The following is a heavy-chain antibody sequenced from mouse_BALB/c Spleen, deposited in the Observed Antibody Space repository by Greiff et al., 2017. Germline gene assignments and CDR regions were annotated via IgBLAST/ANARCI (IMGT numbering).Heavy chain of an antibody. CDR1: GDSITSGY. CDR3: ARFITTAGGFAY. D-gene: IGHD1-2*01. J-gene: IGHJ3*01. Sequence: EVKVEESGPSLVKPSQTLSLTCSVTGDSITSGYRNWIRKFLGNKLEYMGYISYSGSTYYNPSLKSRISITRDTSKNQYYLQLNSVTTEDTATYYCARFITTAGGFAYWGQGTLVTVSA. CDR2: ISYSGST. V-gene: IGHV3-8*02.